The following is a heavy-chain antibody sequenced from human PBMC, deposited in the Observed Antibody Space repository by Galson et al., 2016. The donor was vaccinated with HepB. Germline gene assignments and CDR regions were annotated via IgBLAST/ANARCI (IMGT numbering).Heavy chain of an antibody. CDR1: GDSVSSNSAG. V-gene: IGHV6-1*01. J-gene: IGHJ4*02. D-gene: IGHD7-27*01. Sequence: CAISGDSVSSNSAGWYWIRQTPSRGLECLGRTYYRSNWHNDYAESVNSRITINPDTSKNQFSLHLNSVTPEDTAVYYCARSYLLGRGFGWWGQGTLVTVSS. CDR3: ARSYLLGRGFGW. CDR2: TYYRSNWHN.